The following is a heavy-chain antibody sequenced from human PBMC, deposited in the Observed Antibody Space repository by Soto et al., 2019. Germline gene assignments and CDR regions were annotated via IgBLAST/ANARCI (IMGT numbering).Heavy chain of an antibody. CDR1: GGTFSSYT. CDR2: IIPILGIA. Sequence: QVQLVQSGAEVKKPGSSVKVSCKASGGTFSSYTISWVRQAPGQGLEWMGRIIPILGIANYAQKFQGRVTITADKSTSTAYMELSSLRSEDTAVYYCARDTTVTTFHYYYGMDVGGQGTTVTVSS. V-gene: IGHV1-69*08. CDR3: ARDTTVTTFHYYYGMDV. J-gene: IGHJ6*02. D-gene: IGHD4-17*01.